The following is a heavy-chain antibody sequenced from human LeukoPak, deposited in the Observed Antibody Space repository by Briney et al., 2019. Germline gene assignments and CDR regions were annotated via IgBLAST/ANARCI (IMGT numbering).Heavy chain of an antibody. D-gene: IGHD5-18*01. Sequence: SETLSLTCTVSGGSISSYYWSWIRQPPGKGLECIGYIYYSGSTNYNPSLKSRVTISVDTSKNQFSLKLSSVTAADTAVYYCAREVDTAMVDAFDIWGQGTMVTVSS. CDR3: AREVDTAMVDAFDI. CDR1: GGSISSYY. J-gene: IGHJ3*02. V-gene: IGHV4-59*01. CDR2: IYYSGST.